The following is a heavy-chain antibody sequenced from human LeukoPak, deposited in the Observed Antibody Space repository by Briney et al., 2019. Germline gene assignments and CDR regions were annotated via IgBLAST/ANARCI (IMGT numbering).Heavy chain of an antibody. D-gene: IGHD5-12*01. V-gene: IGHV3-64*01. CDR3: VRQGYNGYDYYFDC. J-gene: IGHJ4*02. Sequence: QAGGSLRLSCAASGFTFSNYPMHWVRQAPGKGLEFVSAISNNGDSTYYANSVKGRFTISRDISKNTVFLQMGSLRAADMAVYYCVRQGYNGYDYYFDCWGQGTLVTVSS. CDR2: ISNNGDST. CDR1: GFTFSNYP.